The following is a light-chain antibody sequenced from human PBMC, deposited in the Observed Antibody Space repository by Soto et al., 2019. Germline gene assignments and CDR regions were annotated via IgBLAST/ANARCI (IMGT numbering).Light chain of an antibody. Sequence: EIVLTQSPGTLSLSPGERATLSCRSSQSVSSGYLAWYQQKPGQAPRLLIFRAFNRATGIPDRFSGSGSGTDFTLIISRLEPEDFAVYSCQQYVASPPSWTFGQGTKVEIK. CDR3: QQYVASPPSWT. J-gene: IGKJ1*01. CDR2: RAF. CDR1: QSVSSGY. V-gene: IGKV3-20*01.